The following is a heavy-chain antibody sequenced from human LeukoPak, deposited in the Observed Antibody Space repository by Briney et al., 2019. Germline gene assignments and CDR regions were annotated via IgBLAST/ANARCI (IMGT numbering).Heavy chain of an antibody. CDR1: GGSFSGYY. CDR2: IYHSGST. V-gene: IGHV4-34*01. CDR3: ASSSTVTSASAEYFQH. J-gene: IGHJ1*01. D-gene: IGHD4-17*01. Sequence: PSETLSLTCAVYGGSFSGYYWSWIRQPPGKGLEWIGYIYHSGSTYYNPSLKSRVTISVDRSKNQFSLKLSSVTAADTAVYYCASSSTVTSASAEYFQHWGQGTLVTVSS.